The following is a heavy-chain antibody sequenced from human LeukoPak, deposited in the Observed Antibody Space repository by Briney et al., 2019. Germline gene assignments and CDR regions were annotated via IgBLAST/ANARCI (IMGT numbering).Heavy chain of an antibody. Sequence: ASVKVSCKASGYTFTSHHINWLRQAAGQGLEWMGWMNPGSGNTVSAQKFQGRVTITADESTSTAYMELSSLRSEDTAVYYCARDPEPSYCSSTSCYDYWGQGTLVTVSS. CDR2: MNPGSGNT. J-gene: IGHJ4*02. V-gene: IGHV1-8*01. D-gene: IGHD2-2*01. CDR1: GYTFTSHH. CDR3: ARDPEPSYCSSTSCYDY.